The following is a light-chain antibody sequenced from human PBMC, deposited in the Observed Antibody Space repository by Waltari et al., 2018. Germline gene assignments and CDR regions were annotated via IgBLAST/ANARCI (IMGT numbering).Light chain of an antibody. CDR1: NIETKS. CDR2: YDS. V-gene: IGLV3-21*04. J-gene: IGLJ3*02. CDR3: QVWDDTNNSGV. Sequence: YVVTQPPSVSVAPGKTARLTCEGENIETKSVTWYQQKAGQAPLLVMFYDSDRPSGIPERFSGSNSGSTATLTINWVEPGDEADYHCQVWDDTNNSGVFGGGTKLTVL.